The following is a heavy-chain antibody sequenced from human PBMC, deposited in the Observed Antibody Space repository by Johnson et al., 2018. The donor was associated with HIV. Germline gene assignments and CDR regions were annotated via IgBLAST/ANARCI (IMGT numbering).Heavy chain of an antibody. CDR2: LSGSGGST. D-gene: IGHD5-18*01. V-gene: IGHV3-23*04. CDR1: GFTFSAYA. CDR3: ARGQGGIQLWFDGFDI. J-gene: IGHJ3*02. Sequence: VQLVESGGGVVRPGGSLRLSCAASGFTFSAYAMNWVRQAPGKGLEWVSALSGSGGSTCYADSVKGRFASSRANAKKSLYLQMNSLRGEDRAVFYGARGQGGIQLWFDGFDIWGQGTIVTVSS.